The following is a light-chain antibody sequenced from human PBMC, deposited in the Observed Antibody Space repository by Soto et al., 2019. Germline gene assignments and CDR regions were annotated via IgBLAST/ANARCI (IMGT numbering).Light chain of an antibody. J-gene: IGKJ1*01. CDR3: QQYGSSPWT. CDR1: QSVSSSY. V-gene: IGKV3-20*01. CDR2: GAS. Sequence: EIVLTQSPGTLSLSPGERATLSCRASQSVSSSYLAWYQQKPGQAPRLLIYGASGRATGIPDRFSGSGSGTGFTLSISRLEPEDFAVYYCQQYGSSPWTFGQGTKVDI.